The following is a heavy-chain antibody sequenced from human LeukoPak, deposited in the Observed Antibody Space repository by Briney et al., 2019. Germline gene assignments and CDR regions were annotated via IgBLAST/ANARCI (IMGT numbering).Heavy chain of an antibody. V-gene: IGHV5-51*03. CDR3: ARRYSSSSIDY. CDR1: GYSFINYW. CDR2: IYPGDSDT. J-gene: IGHJ4*02. Sequence: PGESLKISSKASGYSFINYWIGWVRQMPGKGLEWMGIIYPGDSDTRYSPSFQGQVTNSADKSISTAYLQWSSLKASDTAMYYCARRYSSSSIDYWGLGTLVTVSS. D-gene: IGHD6-6*01.